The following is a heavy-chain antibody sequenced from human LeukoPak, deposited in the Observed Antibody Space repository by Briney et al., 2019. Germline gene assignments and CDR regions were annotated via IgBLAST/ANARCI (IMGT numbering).Heavy chain of an antibody. CDR3: GRVYCSTTSCYDYYDYYMDV. V-gene: IGHV3-48*03. D-gene: IGHD2-2*01. CDR2: ISSSGSTI. J-gene: IGHJ6*03. Sequence: GGSLRLSCAASGFTFSSYEMNWVRQAPGKGLEWVSYISSSGSTIYYADSVKGRFTISRDNAKNSLYLQMNSLRVEDTALYFCGRVYCSTTSCYDYYDYYMDVWGKGTTVTVSS. CDR1: GFTFSSYE.